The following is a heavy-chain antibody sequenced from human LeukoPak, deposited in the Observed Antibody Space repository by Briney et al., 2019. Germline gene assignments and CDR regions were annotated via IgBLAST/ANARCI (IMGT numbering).Heavy chain of an antibody. V-gene: IGHV3-30-3*01. CDR3: ARGGRWIQLWLDY. CDR2: ISYDGSNK. J-gene: IGHJ4*02. D-gene: IGHD5-18*01. Sequence: GSLRLSCAASGFTFSSYAMHWVRQAPGKGLEWVAVISYDGSNKYYADSVKGRFTISRDNSKNTLYLQMNSLRAEDTAVYYCARGGRWIQLWLDYWGQGTLVTVSS. CDR1: GFTFSSYA.